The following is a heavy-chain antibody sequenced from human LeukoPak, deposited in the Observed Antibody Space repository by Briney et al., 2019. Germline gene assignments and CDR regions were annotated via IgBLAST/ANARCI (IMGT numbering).Heavy chain of an antibody. CDR1: SYSFTRYG. CDR2: ISGYNGNT. Sequence: GASVKVSCKASSYSFTRYGISWVRQAPGQGLEWMGWISGYNGNTNYAQKFLGRVSMTADTSTSTACMELRSLTSDDTAVYYCARSGRGTYYYFDLWGLGTLVTVSS. J-gene: IGHJ4*02. CDR3: ARSGRGTYYYFDL. V-gene: IGHV1-18*01. D-gene: IGHD5-12*01.